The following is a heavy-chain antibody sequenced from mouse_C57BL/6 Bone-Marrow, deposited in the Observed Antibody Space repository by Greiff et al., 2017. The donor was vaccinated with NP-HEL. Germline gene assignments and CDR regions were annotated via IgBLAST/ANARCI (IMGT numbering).Heavy chain of an antibody. CDR1: GYSITSGYY. V-gene: IGHV3-6*01. CDR2: ISYDGSN. J-gene: IGHJ4*01. CDR3: ARGGGGYAMDY. Sequence: EVKLLESGPGLVKPSQSLSLTCSVTGYSITSGYYWNWIRQFPGNKLEWMGYISYDGSNNYNPSLKNRISITRDTSKNQFFLKLNSVTTEDTATYYCARGGGGYAMDYWGQGTSVTVSS.